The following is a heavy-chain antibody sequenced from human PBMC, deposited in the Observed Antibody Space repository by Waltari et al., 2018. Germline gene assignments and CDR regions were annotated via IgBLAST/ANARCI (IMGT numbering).Heavy chain of an antibody. CDR1: GVIVSTHTPS. V-gene: IGHV6-1*01. CDR3: ARNWDTSFDY. D-gene: IGHD7-27*01. CDR2: TYYRSKWYN. J-gene: IGHJ4*02. Sequence: QVQLQQSGPGLVKPSQPPSLTCPISGVIVSTHTPSLYWFGQSPSSSPSWVRESPSRGLEWLGRTYYRSKWYNGYAVSVKSRITVNPDTSKNQFSLHLNSVTPEDTAVYYCARNWDTSFDYWGRGTLVTVSS.